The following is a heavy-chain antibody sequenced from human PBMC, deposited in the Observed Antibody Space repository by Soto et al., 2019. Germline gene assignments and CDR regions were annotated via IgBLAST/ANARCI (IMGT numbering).Heavy chain of an antibody. J-gene: IGHJ4*02. CDR2: IGCNSGKI. V-gene: IGHV3-9*01. CDR3: SKGVVPAASYYFDY. D-gene: IGHD2-2*01. CDR1: GFTFDDYA. Sequence: EVQLVESGGGLEQPARSLRLPCAASGFTFDDYAIHWDRQPPGKGLERVSGIGCNSGKIANPDSVKGRFTTARHNAKNSLYLQMKSRRAEDTLLYYGSKGVVPAASYYFDYWGQGTLVTVSS.